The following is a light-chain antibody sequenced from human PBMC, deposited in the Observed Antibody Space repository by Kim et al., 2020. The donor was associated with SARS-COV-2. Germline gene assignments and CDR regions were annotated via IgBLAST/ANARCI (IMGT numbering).Light chain of an antibody. J-gene: IGKJ2*01. CDR2: GAA. CDR1: QNIQNW. V-gene: IGKV1-5*01. CDR3: KNYDGY. Sequence: STPSAAVGASFTIAGRASQNIQNWLAWYQQKPGKAPKVLTYGAATLEGGIPTRFSGSGFGTEFTITISSLQPDDFATHYCKNYDGYFGQGTKLEI.